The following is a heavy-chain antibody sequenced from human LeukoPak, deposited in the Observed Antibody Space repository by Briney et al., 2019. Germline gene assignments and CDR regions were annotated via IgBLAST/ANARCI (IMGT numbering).Heavy chain of an antibody. D-gene: IGHD3-10*01. J-gene: IGHJ5*02. CDR3: ARSYYYGSGSYICFDP. V-gene: IGHV5-51*01. CDR1: GYRFTDYW. CDR2: IYPDDSDI. Sequence: GESLKISCKGSGYRFTDYWIGWVRQMPGKGLECMGIIYPDDSDIRYSPSFQGQVTISADKSVSTAYLQWSSLKASDTAMYYCARSYYYGSGSYICFDPWGQGTLVTVSS.